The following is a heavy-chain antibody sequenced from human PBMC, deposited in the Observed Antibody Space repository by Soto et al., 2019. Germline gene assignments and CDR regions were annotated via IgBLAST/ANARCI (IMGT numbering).Heavy chain of an antibody. V-gene: IGHV1-18*01. CDR1: GFTFSRYG. D-gene: IGHD3-3*01. CDR3: ARAYYDFWSGYNYYYYMDV. Sequence: GGSVKVSCKASGFTFSRYGISWVRKGPGQGVGLMGWISAYNGNTNYAQKLQGRVTMTTDTSTSTAYMELRSLRSDDTAVYYCARAYYDFWSGYNYYYYMDVWGKGTTVTVSS. CDR2: ISAYNGNT. J-gene: IGHJ6*03.